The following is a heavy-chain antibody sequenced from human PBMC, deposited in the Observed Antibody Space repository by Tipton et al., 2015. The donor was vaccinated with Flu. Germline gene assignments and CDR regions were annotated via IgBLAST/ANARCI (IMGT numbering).Heavy chain of an antibody. V-gene: IGHV4-59*08. CDR3: ARHLYYYDSSGYFYLYFDY. CDR2: IYYSRST. CDR1: GGSISSYY. J-gene: IGHJ4*02. D-gene: IGHD3-22*01. Sequence: TLSLTCTVSGGSISSYYWSWIRQPPGKGLEWIGYIYYSRSTNYNPTLKSRVTISVDTSKNQFSLKLSSVTAADTAVYYCARHLYYYDSSGYFYLYFDYWGQGTLVTVSS.